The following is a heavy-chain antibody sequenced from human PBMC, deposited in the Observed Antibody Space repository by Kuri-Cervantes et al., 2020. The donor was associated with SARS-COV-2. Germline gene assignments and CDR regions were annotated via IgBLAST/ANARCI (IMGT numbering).Heavy chain of an antibody. D-gene: IGHD3-10*01. J-gene: IGHJ4*02. CDR3: ARGDMVRGAESFDY. Sequence: ASVKVSCKASGYTFASYAMHWVRQAPGQRLQWMGWSNAGDGNTKYSQEFQGRVTISRDTSASTAYMELSSLRSDDTAVYYCARGDMVRGAESFDYWGQGTLVTVSS. CDR1: GYTFASYA. CDR2: SNAGDGNT. V-gene: IGHV1-3*02.